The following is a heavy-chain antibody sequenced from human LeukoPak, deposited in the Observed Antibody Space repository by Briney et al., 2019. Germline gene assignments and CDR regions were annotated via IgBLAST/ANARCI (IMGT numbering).Heavy chain of an antibody. CDR3: ARGAARDTAVPLDY. V-gene: IGHV4-59*11. CDR1: GGSISSHY. CDR2: IYYSGST. Sequence: PSETLSLTCTVSGGSISSHYWSWIRQPPGKGLEWIGYIYYSGSTNYNPSLKSRVTISVDTSKNQFSLKLSSVTAADTAVYYCARGAARDTAVPLDYWGQGTLVTVSS. J-gene: IGHJ4*02. D-gene: IGHD5-18*01.